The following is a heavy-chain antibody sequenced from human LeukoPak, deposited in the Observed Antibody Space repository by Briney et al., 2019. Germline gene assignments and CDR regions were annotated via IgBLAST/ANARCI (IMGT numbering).Heavy chain of an antibody. CDR2: ISGSDTTT. D-gene: IGHD2-2*01. CDR3: AKDQVVPFDY. Sequence: GGSLRLSCAASGFTFSSSGMSWVRQAPGKGLEWVSYISGSDTTTHYADSVKGRFTISRDNPKNTLYLQMNSLRAEDTAVYFCAKDQVVPFDYWGQGTLVTVSS. J-gene: IGHJ4*02. CDR1: GFTFSSSG. V-gene: IGHV3-23*01.